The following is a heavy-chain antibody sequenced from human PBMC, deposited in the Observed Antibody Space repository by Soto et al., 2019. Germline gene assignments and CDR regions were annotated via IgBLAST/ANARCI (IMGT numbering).Heavy chain of an antibody. V-gene: IGHV5-51*01. CDR2: IDPGDSDI. CDR1: GFSFTNYW. CDR3: AREITMIFKWFDT. J-gene: IGHJ5*02. D-gene: IGHD3-22*01. Sequence: PGESLKISCKGSGFSFTNYWIGWVRQMPGKGLEWMGDIDPGDSDIRYSPSFRGHVTISADKSITTAYLQWSSLKASDTAIYYCAREITMIFKWFDTWGQGTLVTVSS.